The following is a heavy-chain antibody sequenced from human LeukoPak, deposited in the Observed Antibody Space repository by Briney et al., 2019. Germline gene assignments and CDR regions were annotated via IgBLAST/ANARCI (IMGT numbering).Heavy chain of an antibody. CDR2: ISAYNGDT. CDR1: GYTFTNYG. J-gene: IGHJ4*02. Sequence: GASVKVACKASGYTFTNYGISWVRQAPGQGLERMGWISAYNGDTKSAQKVQGRVTMTIDTSTSTAYMELRSLRSDDTAVYYCARVGEQHLDYYFDHWGQGTQVTVSS. V-gene: IGHV1-18*01. D-gene: IGHD6-13*01. CDR3: ARVGEQHLDYYFDH.